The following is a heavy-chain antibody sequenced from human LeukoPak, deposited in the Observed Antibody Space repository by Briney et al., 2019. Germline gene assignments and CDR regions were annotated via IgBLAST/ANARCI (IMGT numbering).Heavy chain of an antibody. Sequence: PGGSLRLSCAVSGFPFGDYYMTWIRQAPGRGLEWLSYISSSDNTKSYADSVKGRFTISRDNANNSLYLLMNSLRAEDTAEYYCARAKQWLDDAFDIWGQGTMVTVSS. D-gene: IGHD6-19*01. CDR2: ISSSDNTK. J-gene: IGHJ3*02. CDR3: ARAKQWLDDAFDI. CDR1: GFPFGDYY. V-gene: IGHV3-11*04.